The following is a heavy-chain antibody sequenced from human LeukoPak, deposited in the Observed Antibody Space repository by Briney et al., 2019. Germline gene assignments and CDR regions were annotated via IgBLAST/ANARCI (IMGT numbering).Heavy chain of an antibody. D-gene: IGHD6-13*01. CDR1: GGSLSGYY. Sequence: SETLCLTRAVYGGSLSGYYWSWIRQPPGKGLEWSAEINHSGSTNYNPSLQSRATISLDTSKNQLSLKLSSVTSADTAVHYSTRKLKVRYSSSWYPGWNYYYRDVWGKGTTVTVSS. CDR2: INHSGST. CDR3: TRKLKVRYSSSWYPGWNYYYRDV. V-gene: IGHV4-34*01. J-gene: IGHJ6*03.